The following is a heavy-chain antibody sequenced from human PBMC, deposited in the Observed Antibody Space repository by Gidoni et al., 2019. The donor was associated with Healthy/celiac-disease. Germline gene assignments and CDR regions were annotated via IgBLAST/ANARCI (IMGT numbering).Heavy chain of an antibody. CDR1: GFTFSTPW. V-gene: IGHV3-15*01. CDR2: IKSKTDGGTT. Sequence: EVQLVESGGGLVKPGGSLRLSCAASGFTFSTPWMSWVRQAPGKGLEWVGRIKSKTDGGTTDYAAPVKGRFTISRDDSKNTLYLQMNSLKTEDTAVYYCTTTGGSQESYYFDYWGQGTLVTVSS. D-gene: IGHD3-16*01. CDR3: TTTGGSQESYYFDY. J-gene: IGHJ4*02.